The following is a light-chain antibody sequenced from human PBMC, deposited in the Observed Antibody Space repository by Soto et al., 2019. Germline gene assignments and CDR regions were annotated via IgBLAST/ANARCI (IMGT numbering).Light chain of an antibody. V-gene: IGKV1-13*02. J-gene: IGKJ4*01. CDR1: QGIAHA. CDR2: DAS. Sequence: AIQLTQSPPSLSATVGDSVTITCRASQGIAHALVSYQQKPGKPPKLLISDASTLESGVPSRFDGGGYVTVFTLTITSLQPEDFATYYCHQFSGYPLTIGGGTKVEI. CDR3: HQFSGYPLT.